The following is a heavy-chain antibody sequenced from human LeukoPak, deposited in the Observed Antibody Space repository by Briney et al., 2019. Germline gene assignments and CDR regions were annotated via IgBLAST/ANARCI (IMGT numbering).Heavy chain of an antibody. J-gene: IGHJ6*02. D-gene: IGHD1-26*01. V-gene: IGHV4-4*02. CDR3: ARHSYNYYGLDV. Sequence: PSGTLSLTCAVSGGSISSSNWWSWVRQPPGKGLEWIGEIYHSGSTNYNPSLKSRVTMSVDTSNNHLSLRLTSVTAADTALYYCARHSYNYYGLDVWGQGTTITVSS. CDR2: IYHSGST. CDR1: GGSISSSNW.